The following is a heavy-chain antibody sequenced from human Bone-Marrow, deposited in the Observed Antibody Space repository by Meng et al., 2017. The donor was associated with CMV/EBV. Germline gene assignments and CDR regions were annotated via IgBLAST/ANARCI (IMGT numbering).Heavy chain of an antibody. J-gene: IGHJ1*01. CDR1: GGTFSSYA. Sequence: SVKVSCKASGGTFSSYAISWVRQAPGQGLEWMGGIIPIFGTANYAQKFQGRVTITTDEATGTGYMELSSLASEVTAVYYCASSCSSTSCYLVLFQHWGQGTLVTVSS. CDR2: IIPIFGTA. D-gene: IGHD2-2*01. CDR3: ASSCSSTSCYLVLFQH. V-gene: IGHV1-69*05.